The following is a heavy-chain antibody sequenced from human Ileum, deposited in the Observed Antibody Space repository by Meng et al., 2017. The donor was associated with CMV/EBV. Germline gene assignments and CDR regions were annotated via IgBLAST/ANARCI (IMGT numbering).Heavy chain of an antibody. D-gene: IGHD3-10*01. CDR3: ARDTGYFSGNLY. V-gene: IGHV4-39*07. Sequence: QVRLQESGPGRVKPSETLSFICSASGGSISSPPYHWGWIRQPPGKGLEWIASIYSSGTTYYNPSLKSRVTISLDMSKNHLSLKLSSVTAADTAVYYCARDTGYFSGNLYWGQGILVTVSS. J-gene: IGHJ4*02. CDR1: GGSISSPPYH. CDR2: IYSSGTT.